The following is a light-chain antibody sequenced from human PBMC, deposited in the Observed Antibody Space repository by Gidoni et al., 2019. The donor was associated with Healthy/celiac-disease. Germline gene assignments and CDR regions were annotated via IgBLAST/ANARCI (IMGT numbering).Light chain of an antibody. CDR3: QQYGSSTGYT. CDR1: QSVSSSY. CDR2: GAS. J-gene: IGKJ2*01. Sequence: EIVLTQSPGTLPLSPGARATLSCMASQSVSSSYLAWYQQKPGQAPRLRIYGASSRATGIPDRFSGSGSGTDFTLTISRLEPEDFAVYYCQQYGSSTGYTFGQGTKLEIK. V-gene: IGKV3-20*01.